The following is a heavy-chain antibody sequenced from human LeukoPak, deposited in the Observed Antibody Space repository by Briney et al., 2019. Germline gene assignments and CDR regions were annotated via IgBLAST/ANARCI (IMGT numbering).Heavy chain of an antibody. Sequence: SKTLSLTCTVSGGSISSYYWSWIRQPPGKGLEWIGYIYYSGSTKYNPSLKSRVTISVDTSKNQFSLKLSSVTAADTAVYYCARHSFSGSYYFEYWGQGTLVTVSS. V-gene: IGHV4-59*08. CDR3: ARHSFSGSYYFEY. J-gene: IGHJ4*02. CDR2: IYYSGST. D-gene: IGHD1-26*01. CDR1: GGSISSYY.